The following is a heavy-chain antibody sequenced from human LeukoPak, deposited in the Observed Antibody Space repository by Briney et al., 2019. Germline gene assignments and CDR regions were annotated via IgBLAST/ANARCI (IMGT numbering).Heavy chain of an antibody. J-gene: IGHJ6*04. CDR1: GGTFSDYA. CDR3: AGIPVFGVVLHQEPV. Sequence: SVKVSCKASGGTFSDYALNWVRQAPGQGLEWMGVFIPILGTANSTQRFQDRVTITADISTNTVYVELSSLRSEDTAVYFCAGIPVFGVVLHQEPVWGKGTTVTVSS. D-gene: IGHD3-3*01. V-gene: IGHV1-69*10. CDR2: FIPILGTA.